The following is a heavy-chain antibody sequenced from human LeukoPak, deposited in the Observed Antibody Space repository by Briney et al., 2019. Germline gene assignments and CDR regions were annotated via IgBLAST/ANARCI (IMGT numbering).Heavy chain of an antibody. CDR3: ARGGYYDILTGYYKVFDY. D-gene: IGHD3-9*01. V-gene: IGHV4-31*03. CDR1: GGSISSGGYY. CDR2: IYYSGST. Sequence: PSQTLSLTCTVSGGSISSGGYYWSWIRQHPGKGLEWIGYIYYSGSTYYNPSLKSRVTISLDTSKNQFSLKLSSVTAADTAVYYCARGGYYDILTGYYKVFDYWGQGTLVTVSS. J-gene: IGHJ4*02.